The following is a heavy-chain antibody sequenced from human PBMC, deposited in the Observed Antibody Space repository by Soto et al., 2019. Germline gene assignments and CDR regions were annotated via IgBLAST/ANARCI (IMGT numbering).Heavy chain of an antibody. Sequence: QAQLVQSGAEVKKPGSSVKVSCKASGGTFSSYAISWVRQAPGQGLEWMGGIIPIFGTANYAQKFQGRVTITADESTSTAYMELSSLRSEDTAVYYCARGVQDIVVVPAARYYYYGMDVWGQGTTVTVSS. J-gene: IGHJ6*02. D-gene: IGHD2-2*01. CDR1: GGTFSSYA. V-gene: IGHV1-69*01. CDR3: ARGVQDIVVVPAARYYYYGMDV. CDR2: IIPIFGTA.